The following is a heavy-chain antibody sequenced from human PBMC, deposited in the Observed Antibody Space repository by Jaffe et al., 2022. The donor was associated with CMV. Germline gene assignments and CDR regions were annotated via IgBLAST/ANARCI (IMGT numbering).Heavy chain of an antibody. Sequence: QVQLVESGGGVVQPGRSLRLSCAASGFTFSSYGMHWVRQAPGKGLEWVAVIWDDGSNKYYADSVKGRFTISRDNSKNTLYLQMNSLRAEDTAVYYCARELPVKGTYGMDVWGQGTTVTVSS. CDR2: IWDDGSNK. CDR1: GFTFSSYG. CDR3: ARELPVKGTYGMDV. J-gene: IGHJ6*02. V-gene: IGHV3-33*01.